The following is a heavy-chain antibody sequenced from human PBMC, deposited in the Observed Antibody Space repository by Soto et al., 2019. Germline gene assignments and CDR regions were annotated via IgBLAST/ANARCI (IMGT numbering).Heavy chain of an antibody. CDR2: ISYDGSNK. D-gene: IGHD3-22*01. CDR1: GFTFSSYA. Sequence: WGSLRLSCAASGFTFSSYAMHWVRQAPGKGLEWVAVISYDGSNKYYADSVKGRFTISRDNSKNTLYLQMNSLRAEDTAVYYCARDPLTVNYYDSSGDAFDIWGQGTMGTVSS. V-gene: IGHV3-30*04. J-gene: IGHJ3*02. CDR3: ARDPLTVNYYDSSGDAFDI.